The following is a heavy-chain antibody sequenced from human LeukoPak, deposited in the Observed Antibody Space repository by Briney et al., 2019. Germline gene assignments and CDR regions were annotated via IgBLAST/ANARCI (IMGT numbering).Heavy chain of an antibody. D-gene: IGHD7-27*01. J-gene: IGHJ6*03. Sequence: SETLSLTCTVSGGSISSSSYYWGWIRQPPGKGLEWIGSIYYSGSTYYNPSLKSRVTISVDTSKNQFSLKLSSVTAADAAVYYCARELALGYYYYMDVWGKGTTVTVSS. V-gene: IGHV4-39*02. CDR2: IYYSGST. CDR3: ARELALGYYYYMDV. CDR1: GGSISSSSYY.